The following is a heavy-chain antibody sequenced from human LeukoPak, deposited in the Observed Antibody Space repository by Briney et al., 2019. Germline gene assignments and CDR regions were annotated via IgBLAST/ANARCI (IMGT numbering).Heavy chain of an antibody. V-gene: IGHV4-31*03. CDR3: ARANPLVVIDAFDI. CDR2: IYYSGST. Sequence: SQTLSLTCTVSDGSISSGGYYWSWIRQHPGKGLEWIGYIYYSGSTYYNPSLKSRVTISVDTSKNQFSLKLSSVTAADTAVYYCARANPLVVIDAFDIWGQGTMVTVSS. D-gene: IGHD3-22*01. CDR1: DGSISSGGYY. J-gene: IGHJ3*02.